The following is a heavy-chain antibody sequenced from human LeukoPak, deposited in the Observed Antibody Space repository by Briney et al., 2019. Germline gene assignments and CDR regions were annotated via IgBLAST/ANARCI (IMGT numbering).Heavy chain of an antibody. CDR2: IYYSGST. Sequence: SETLSLTCTVPGGSISRNYWSWIRQPPGKGLEWIGYIYYSGSTKYNPSLKSRVTISVDTSKNQFSLKLNAVTAADTAVYYCARDEDYYGSGSYNPGYFQHWGQGTLVTVSS. J-gene: IGHJ1*01. CDR3: ARDEDYYGSGSYNPGYFQH. CDR1: GGSISRNY. V-gene: IGHV4-59*08. D-gene: IGHD3-10*01.